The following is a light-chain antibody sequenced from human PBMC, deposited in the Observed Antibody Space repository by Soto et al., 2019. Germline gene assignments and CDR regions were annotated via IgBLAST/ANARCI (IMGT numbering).Light chain of an antibody. J-gene: IGKJ1*01. V-gene: IGKV1-39*01. CDR3: QQTHGNPT. Sequence: DIPLTQSPPSLSASVGDKITITCRASQNIGTTLNWYQLRPGKAPKLLIYVTSTLQTGVPSRFSGSGSGSDFTLTINNLQPEDFATYSCQQTHGNPTFGQGTKVEIK. CDR2: VTS. CDR1: QNIGTT.